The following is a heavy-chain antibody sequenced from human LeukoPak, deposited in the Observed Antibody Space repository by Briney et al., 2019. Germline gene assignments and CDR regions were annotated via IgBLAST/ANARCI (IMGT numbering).Heavy chain of an antibody. J-gene: IGHJ4*02. Sequence: GGSLRLSCVASGLPIADFAMHWVRQAPGKGLEWVSLISGDGVSTFYADSVKGRFSISRDNSKNSLSREMNSLRTEDTAMYYCARESGKFDYWGQGTLVAVSS. CDR1: GLPIADFA. CDR2: ISGDGVST. V-gene: IGHV3-43*02. CDR3: ARESGKFDY.